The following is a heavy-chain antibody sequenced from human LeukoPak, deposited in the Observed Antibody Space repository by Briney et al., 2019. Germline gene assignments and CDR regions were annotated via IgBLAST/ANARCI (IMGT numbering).Heavy chain of an antibody. Sequence: VASVKVSCKASGYTFTGYYMHWVRQAPGQGLEWMGRINPNSGGTNYAQKFQGRVTMTRDTSISTAYMELSRLRSDDTAVYYCARGWYYYDSSGYSKNFDYWGQGTLVTGSS. V-gene: IGHV1-2*06. J-gene: IGHJ4*02. CDR3: ARGWYYYDSSGYSKNFDY. CDR1: GYTFTGYY. D-gene: IGHD3-22*01. CDR2: INPNSGGT.